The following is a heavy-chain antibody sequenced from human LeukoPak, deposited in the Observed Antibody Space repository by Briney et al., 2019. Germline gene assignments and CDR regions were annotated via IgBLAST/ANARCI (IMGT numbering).Heavy chain of an antibody. CDR2: ISGSGGST. CDR1: GLTISNYW. J-gene: IGHJ4*02. CDR3: AKGQLRLQLWCFDY. Sequence: GGSLRLSCAASGLTISNYWMSWVRQTPGKGLEWVSAISGSGGSTYYADSVKGRFTISRDNSKNTLYLQMNSLRAEDTAVYYCAKGQLRLQLWCFDYWGQGTLVTVSS. V-gene: IGHV3-23*01. D-gene: IGHD5-18*01.